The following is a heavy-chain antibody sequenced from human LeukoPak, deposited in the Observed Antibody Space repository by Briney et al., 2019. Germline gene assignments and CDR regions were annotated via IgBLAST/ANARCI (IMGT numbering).Heavy chain of an antibody. D-gene: IGHD2-15*01. J-gene: IGHJ3*01. CDR1: GYTFTNYG. Sequence: ASVKVSCKASGYTFTNYGISWVRQAPGQGLEWMGWISAYNGNTNYAQKLQGRVTMTTDTSTSTVYMELRSLRSDDTAVYYCASYCSGGSCYSRVVWGQGTMVTVSS. CDR2: ISAYNGNT. CDR3: ASYCSGGSCYSRVV. V-gene: IGHV1-18*01.